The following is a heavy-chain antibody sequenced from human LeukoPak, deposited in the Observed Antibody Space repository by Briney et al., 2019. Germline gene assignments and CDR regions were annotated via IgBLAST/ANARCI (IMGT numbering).Heavy chain of an antibody. Sequence: PSETPSLTCAVYGGSFSGYYWSWIRQPPGKGLEWIGEINHSGSTNCNPSLKSRVTISVDTSKNQLSLKLSSVTAADTAVYYCARGHRGGSCGDAFDIWGQGTMVTVSS. V-gene: IGHV4-34*01. CDR2: INHSGST. CDR3: ARGHRGGSCGDAFDI. CDR1: GGSFSGYY. J-gene: IGHJ3*02. D-gene: IGHD2-15*01.